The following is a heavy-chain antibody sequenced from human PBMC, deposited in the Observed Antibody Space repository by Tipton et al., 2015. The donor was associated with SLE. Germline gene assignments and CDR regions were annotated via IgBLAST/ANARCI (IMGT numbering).Heavy chain of an antibody. J-gene: IGHJ6*03. Sequence: GSLRLSCAASGFTFSSYSMNWVRQAPGKGLEWVSSISSSSSYTNYADSVKGRFTISRDNAKNSLYLQMNSLRAEDTAVYYCARVSPFRIVVVLSGAVSYMDVWGKGTTVTVSS. CDR1: GFTFSSYS. V-gene: IGHV3-21*01. CDR2: ISSSSSYT. CDR3: ARVSPFRIVVVLSGAVSYMDV. D-gene: IGHD2-2*01.